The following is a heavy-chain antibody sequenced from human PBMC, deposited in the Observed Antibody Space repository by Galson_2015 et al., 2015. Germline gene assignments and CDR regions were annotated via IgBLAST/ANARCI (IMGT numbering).Heavy chain of an antibody. J-gene: IGHJ4*02. CDR2: ISAYNGNT. Sequence: SVKVSCKASGYTFTNYGISWVRQAPGQGLEWMGWISAYNGNTNYAQKVQGRVAMTTDTSTNTAYMELRSLRSDDTAVYYCARERGLDYGDYGYWGQGTLVTVSS. CDR1: GYTFTNYG. CDR3: ARERGLDYGDYGY. D-gene: IGHD4-17*01. V-gene: IGHV1-18*01.